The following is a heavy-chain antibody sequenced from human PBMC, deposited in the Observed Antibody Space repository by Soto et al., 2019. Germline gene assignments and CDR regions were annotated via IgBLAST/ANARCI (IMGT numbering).Heavy chain of an antibody. J-gene: IGHJ6*03. V-gene: IGHV1-69*02. Sequence: QVQLVQSGAEVKKPGSSVKVSCKASGGTFSSYTISWVRQAPGQGLEWMGRIIPILGIANYAQKFQGRVTITADKSTSTDYMELSSLRSEDTAVYYCARVREEYCSGGSCYDDYYYYMDVWGKGTTVTVSS. CDR1: GGTFSSYT. CDR3: ARVREEYCSGGSCYDDYYYYMDV. CDR2: IIPILGIA. D-gene: IGHD2-15*01.